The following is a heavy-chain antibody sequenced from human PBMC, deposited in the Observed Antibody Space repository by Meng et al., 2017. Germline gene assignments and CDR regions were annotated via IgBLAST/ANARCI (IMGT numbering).Heavy chain of an antibody. CDR2: ISAYNGNT. Sequence: ASVKVSCKASGYTFTSYGISWVRQAPGQGLEWMGWISAYNGNTNYAQKLQGRVTMTTDTSTSTAYMELSRLRSDDTAVYYCARDRQYSGSYHDLVNWGQGTLVTVSS. CDR1: GYTFTSYG. CDR3: ARDRQYSGSYHDLVN. D-gene: IGHD1-26*01. J-gene: IGHJ4*02. V-gene: IGHV1-18*01.